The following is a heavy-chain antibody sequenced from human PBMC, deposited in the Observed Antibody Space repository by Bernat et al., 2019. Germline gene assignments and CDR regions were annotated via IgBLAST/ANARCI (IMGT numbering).Heavy chain of an antibody. CDR1: GFTFSSYA. J-gene: IGHJ4*02. CDR3: ATAPMFTPYDILNGYYPWYFDY. CDR2: ISGSGGRT. Sequence: EVQLLESGGGLVQPGGSLRLSCAASGFTFSSYAMSWVRQAPGKGREWVSAISGSGGRTYYADSVKGRFTISRDNSKNTLYLKMNSLRAEDTAVYYCATAPMFTPYDILNGYYPWYFDYWGQGTLVTVSS. D-gene: IGHD3-9*01. V-gene: IGHV3-23*01.